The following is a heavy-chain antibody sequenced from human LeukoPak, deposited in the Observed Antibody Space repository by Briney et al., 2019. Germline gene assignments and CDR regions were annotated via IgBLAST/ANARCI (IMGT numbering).Heavy chain of an antibody. V-gene: IGHV4-59*01. CDR2: IYYSGST. CDR1: GGSISSYY. Sequence: SETLFLTCTVSGGSISSYYWSWIRQPPGKGLEWIGYIYYSGSTNYNPSLKSRVTISVDTSKNQFSLKLSSVTAADTAVYYCARDDPVADTIDYWGQGTLVTVSS. D-gene: IGHD6-19*01. CDR3: ARDDPVADTIDY. J-gene: IGHJ4*02.